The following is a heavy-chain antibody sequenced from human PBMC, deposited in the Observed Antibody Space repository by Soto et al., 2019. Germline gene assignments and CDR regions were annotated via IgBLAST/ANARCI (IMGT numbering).Heavy chain of an antibody. J-gene: IGHJ6*02. Sequence: GASVKVSCKASGYTFNSYDINWVRQATGQGLEWMGWMNPNSGNTAYAQKFQGRVTMTTDTSTSTAYMELRSLRSDDTAVYYCARGSGSYSYYYYYYGMDVWGQGTTVTVSS. D-gene: IGHD1-26*01. CDR2: MNPNSGNT. V-gene: IGHV1-8*01. CDR1: GYTFNSYD. CDR3: ARGSGSYSYYYYYYGMDV.